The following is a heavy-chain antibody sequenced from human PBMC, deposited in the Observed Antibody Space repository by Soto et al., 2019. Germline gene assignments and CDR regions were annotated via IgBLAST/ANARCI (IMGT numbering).Heavy chain of an antibody. CDR1: GFTFSSYG. CDR2: ISYDGSNK. CDR3: AKDGGDGYKDPGY. Sequence: GGSLRLSCAASGFTFSSYGMHWVRQAPGKGLEWVAVISYDGSNKYYADSVKGRFTISRDNSKNTLYLQMNSLRAEDTAVYYCAKDGGDGYKDPGYWGQGTLVTVSS. J-gene: IGHJ4*02. V-gene: IGHV3-30*18. D-gene: IGHD3-16*01.